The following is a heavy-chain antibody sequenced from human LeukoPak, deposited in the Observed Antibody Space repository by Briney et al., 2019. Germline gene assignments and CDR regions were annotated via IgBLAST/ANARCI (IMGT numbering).Heavy chain of an antibody. V-gene: IGHV1-18*01. Sequence: ASVKVSCKASGYTFTSYGISWVRQAPGQGLEWMGWISAYNGNTNYARKLQGRVTMTTDTSTSTAYMELRSLRSDDTAVYYCARDTPYSSGWYYHYYMDVWGKGTTVTVSS. D-gene: IGHD6-19*01. CDR2: ISAYNGNT. CDR1: GYTFTSYG. J-gene: IGHJ6*03. CDR3: ARDTPYSSGWYYHYYMDV.